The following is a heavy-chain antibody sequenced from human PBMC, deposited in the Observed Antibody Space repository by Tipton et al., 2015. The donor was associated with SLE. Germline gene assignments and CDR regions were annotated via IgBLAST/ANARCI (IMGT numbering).Heavy chain of an antibody. Sequence: TLSLTCTVSGDSLNSYYWTWIRQPPGKGLEWIGCVSYSGAAKYNPSLESRVTISVDTSKNQFSLKLSSVTAADTAVYYCARGRVAGLNWGQGTLVTVSS. V-gene: IGHV4-59*13. CDR3: ARGRVAGLN. CDR1: GDSLNSYY. CDR2: VSYSGAA. J-gene: IGHJ4*02. D-gene: IGHD6-19*01.